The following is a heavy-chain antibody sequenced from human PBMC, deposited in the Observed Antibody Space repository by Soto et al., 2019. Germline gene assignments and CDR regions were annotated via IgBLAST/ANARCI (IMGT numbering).Heavy chain of an antibody. V-gene: IGHV4-34*01. J-gene: IGHJ6*02. CDR3: ASQRYYYGSGSYFYYYYYGMDV. Sequence: QVQLQQWGAGLLKPSETLSLTCAVYGGSFSGYYWSWIRQPPGKGLEWIGEINHSGSTNYNPSLKRRVTISVDTSKNHFSLKLSSVTAADTAVYYCASQRYYYGSGSYFYYYYYGMDVWGQGTTVTVSS. D-gene: IGHD3-10*01. CDR1: GGSFSGYY. CDR2: INHSGST.